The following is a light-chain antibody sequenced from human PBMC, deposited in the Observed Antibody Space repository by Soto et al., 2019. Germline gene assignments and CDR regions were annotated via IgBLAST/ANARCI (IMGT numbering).Light chain of an antibody. V-gene: IGKV3-20*01. Sequence: EIVLTQSPGTLSLSPGERATLSCRASQSVSSSYLAWYQQKPGQAPRLLIYGASSSATGIPDRFSGSGAGTDVTLTISRLEPEDFAVYYCQQYGSSPLVTFGQGTRLEIK. CDR3: QQYGSSPLVT. CDR1: QSVSSSY. CDR2: GAS. J-gene: IGKJ5*01.